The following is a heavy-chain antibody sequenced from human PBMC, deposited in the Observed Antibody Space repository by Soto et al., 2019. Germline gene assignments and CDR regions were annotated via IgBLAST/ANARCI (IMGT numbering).Heavy chain of an antibody. CDR2: TYYRSKWYN. J-gene: IGHJ5*01. Sequence: SPKLSLTCSMPRENLSTNRTPCHPTSPSPSQLLEWLGRTYYRSKWYNDYAVSVQGRITINPDTSNNQFPLQLNSVTPDDTAVYYCVRLIGNSWLDSWGQGTLVTVSS. CDR3: VRLIGNSWLDS. V-gene: IGHV6-1*01. CDR1: RENLSTNRTP. D-gene: IGHD2-8*01.